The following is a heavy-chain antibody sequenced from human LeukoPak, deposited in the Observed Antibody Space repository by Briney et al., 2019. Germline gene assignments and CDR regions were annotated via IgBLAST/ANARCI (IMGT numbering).Heavy chain of an antibody. J-gene: IGHJ4*02. V-gene: IGHV3-7*01. CDR3: ARVGRPMWGLDY. Sequence: PGGSLRLSCAASGFTFSSYEMNWVRQAPGKGLEWVANIKQDGSEKYYVDSVKGRFTISRDNAKNSLYLQMNSLRAEDTAVYYCARVGRPMWGLDYWGQGTLVTVSS. CDR2: IKQDGSEK. CDR1: GFTFSSYE. D-gene: IGHD3-10*02.